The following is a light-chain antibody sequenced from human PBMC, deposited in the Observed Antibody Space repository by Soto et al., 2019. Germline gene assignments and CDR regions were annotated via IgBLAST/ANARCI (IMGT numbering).Light chain of an antibody. CDR3: QQRSDWPPTWT. J-gene: IGKJ1*01. V-gene: IGKV3-11*01. CDR1: QNIDSY. Sequence: EIVLTQSPATLSLSPGERATLSCRASQNIDSYLAWYQQKPGQAPRLLLYEASNRPTGIPSRFSGSGSGIDFTLTISSLEPEDFAVYYCQQRSDWPPTWTFGQGTKLEIK. CDR2: EAS.